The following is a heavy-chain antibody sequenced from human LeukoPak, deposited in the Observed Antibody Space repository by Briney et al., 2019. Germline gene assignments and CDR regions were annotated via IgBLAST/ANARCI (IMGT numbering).Heavy chain of an antibody. CDR2: INHSGST. CDR1: GGSISSYY. Sequence: SETLSLTCTVSGGSISSYYWSWIRQPPGKGLEWIGEINHSGSTNYNPSLKSRVTISVDTSKNQFSPKLSSVTAADTAVYYCARLPDYYSRHGAPGWGQGTLVTVSS. D-gene: IGHD3-10*01. CDR3: ARLPDYYSRHGAPG. V-gene: IGHV4-34*01. J-gene: IGHJ4*02.